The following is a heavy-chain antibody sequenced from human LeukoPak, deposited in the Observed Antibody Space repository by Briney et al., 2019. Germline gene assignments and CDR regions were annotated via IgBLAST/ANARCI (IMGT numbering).Heavy chain of an antibody. CDR1: VGTFSSYA. J-gene: IGHJ4*02. Sequence: SVKVSCKASVGTFSSYAISWVRQAPGQGLEWMGGIIPIFGTANYAQKFQGRVTITADESTSTAYMELSSLRSEDTAVYYCASRWRGGPGYFDYWGQGTLVTVSS. CDR2: IIPIFGTA. V-gene: IGHV1-69*13. D-gene: IGHD4-23*01. CDR3: ASRWRGGPGYFDY.